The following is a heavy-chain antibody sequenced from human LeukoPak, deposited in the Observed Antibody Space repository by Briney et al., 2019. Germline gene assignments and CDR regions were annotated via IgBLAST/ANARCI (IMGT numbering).Heavy chain of an antibody. CDR3: AKDIMGYCSSTSC. CDR1: RFTFSSYS. CDR2: ISYDGSNK. Sequence: GGSLRLSCAASRFTFSSYSMHWVRQAPGKGLEWVAVISYDGSNKYYADSVKGRFTISRDNSKNTLYLQMKSLRAEDTAVYYCAKDIMGYCSSTSCWGQGTLVTVSS. J-gene: IGHJ4*02. D-gene: IGHD2-2*01. V-gene: IGHV3-30*18.